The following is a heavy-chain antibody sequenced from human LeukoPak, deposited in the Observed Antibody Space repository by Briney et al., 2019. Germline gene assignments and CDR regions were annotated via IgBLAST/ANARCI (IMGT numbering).Heavy chain of an antibody. D-gene: IGHD2-15*01. CDR2: IYYSGST. J-gene: IGHJ4*02. V-gene: IGHV4-59*01. CDR3: ARLGYCSGGGCLGLDY. CDR1: GGSISSYY. Sequence: PSETLSLTCTVSGGSISSYYWSWIRQPPGKGLEWIGYIYYSGSTNYNPSLKSRVTISVDTSKNQFSLKLSSVTAADTAVYYCARLGYCSGGGCLGLDYWGQGTLVTVSS.